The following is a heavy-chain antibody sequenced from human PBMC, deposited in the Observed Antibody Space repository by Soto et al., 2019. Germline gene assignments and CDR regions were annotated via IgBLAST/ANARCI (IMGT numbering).Heavy chain of an antibody. Sequence: PGGSLRLSCAASGFTFSTYSIHWVRQAPGKGLEWVALISYDGSNNYYADSVKGRFTISRDNSKNTVYLQLTSLRAGDTAVYFCARGRQYYYDGSGPLDCWGQGTLVTVSS. CDR1: GFTFSTYS. J-gene: IGHJ4*02. V-gene: IGHV3-30-3*01. D-gene: IGHD3-22*01. CDR3: ARGRQYYYDGSGPLDC. CDR2: ISYDGSNN.